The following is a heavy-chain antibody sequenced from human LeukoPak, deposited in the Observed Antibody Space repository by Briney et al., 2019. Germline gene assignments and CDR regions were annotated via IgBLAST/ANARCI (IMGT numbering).Heavy chain of an antibody. CDR3: ARMGYYYDGSGWEAY. CDR2: IKQDGSEK. D-gene: IGHD3-22*01. CDR1: EFAFSNYW. J-gene: IGHJ4*02. V-gene: IGHV3-7*01. Sequence: GGSLRLSCAASEFAFSNYWMSWVRQAPGKGLEWVANIKQDGSEKYYVDSVKGRFTISRDNAKSSLYLQMNSLRAEDTAVYYCARMGYYYDGSGWEAYWGQGTLVTVSS.